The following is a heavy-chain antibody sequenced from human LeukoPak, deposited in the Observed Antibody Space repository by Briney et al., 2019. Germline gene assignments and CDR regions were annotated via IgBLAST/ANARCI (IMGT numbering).Heavy chain of an antibody. D-gene: IGHD6-13*01. J-gene: IGHJ4*02. CDR3: AKGAEGIAAAGIFDY. CDR1: GFTFSSYW. Sequence: GGSLRLSCAASGFTFSSYWMSWVRQAPGKGLEWVANIKQDGSEKYYVDSVKGRFTISRDNAKNSLYLQMNSLRAEDTAVYYCAKGAEGIAAAGIFDYWGQGTLVTVSS. V-gene: IGHV3-7*03. CDR2: IKQDGSEK.